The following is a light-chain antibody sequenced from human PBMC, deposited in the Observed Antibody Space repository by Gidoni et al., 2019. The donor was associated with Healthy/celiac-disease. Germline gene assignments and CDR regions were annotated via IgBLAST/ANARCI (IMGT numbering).Light chain of an antibody. V-gene: IGLV1-44*01. J-gene: IGLJ3*02. CDR2: SNN. CDR1: SSNIGSKP. CDR3: AAWDDSLNGPWV. Sequence: QSVLTQPPSASGTPGQRVTISCSGSSSNIGSKPVNWYQQLPGTAPKLLIYSNNQRPSGVPALFSGSKSGTSASLAISGLQSEDEADYYCAAWDDSLNGPWVFGGGTKLTVL.